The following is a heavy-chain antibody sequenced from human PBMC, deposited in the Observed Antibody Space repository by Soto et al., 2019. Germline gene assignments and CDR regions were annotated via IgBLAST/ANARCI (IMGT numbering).Heavy chain of an antibody. V-gene: IGHV4-59*01. Sequence: PSETLSLTCTVSGGSISSYYWSWIRQPPGKGLEWIGYIYYSGSTNYNPSLKSRVTISVDTSKNQFSLKLSSVTAADTAVYYCARVRTYYDFYHFDYWGQGTLVTVSS. CDR3: ARVRTYYDFYHFDY. J-gene: IGHJ4*02. CDR1: GGSISSYY. CDR2: IYYSGST. D-gene: IGHD3-3*01.